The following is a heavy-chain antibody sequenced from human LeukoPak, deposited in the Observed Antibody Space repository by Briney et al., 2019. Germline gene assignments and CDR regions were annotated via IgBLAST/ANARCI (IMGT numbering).Heavy chain of an antibody. J-gene: IGHJ6*04. CDR3: ARARITMVRGGFYGMDV. D-gene: IGHD3-10*01. Sequence: PSETLSLTCTVSGGSVSSGSYYWSWIRQPSGTGLEWIGYIYYSGSTNYNPSLKSRVTISVDTSKNQFSLKLSSVTAADTAVYYCARARITMVRGGFYGMDVWGKGTTVTVSS. CDR2: IYYSGST. CDR1: GGSVSSGSYY. V-gene: IGHV4-61*01.